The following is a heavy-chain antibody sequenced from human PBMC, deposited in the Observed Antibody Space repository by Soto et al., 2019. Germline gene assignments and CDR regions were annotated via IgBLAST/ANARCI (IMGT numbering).Heavy chain of an antibody. J-gene: IGHJ3*02. Sequence: EVQLLESGGDLVQPGGSLRLSCAASGFTFSSYAMSWVRQAPGRGLEWVSAISGGGGSTYYADSVRGRFTISRDNSRNTLYLQLNSLRAEDTAVYYCAKGRLFAKLLSVSDAFDIWGQGTMVTVSS. CDR1: GFTFSSYA. V-gene: IGHV3-23*01. CDR3: AKGRLFAKLLSVSDAFDI. D-gene: IGHD3-10*01. CDR2: ISGGGGST.